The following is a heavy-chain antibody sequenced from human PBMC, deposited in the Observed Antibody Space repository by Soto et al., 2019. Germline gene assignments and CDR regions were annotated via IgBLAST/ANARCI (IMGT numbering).Heavy chain of an antibody. J-gene: IGHJ6*02. D-gene: IGHD3-10*01. CDR2: IDPSDSYT. CDR3: ARPRYYGSGSNWNYYGMDV. V-gene: IGHV5-10-1*01. Sequence: EVQLVQSGAEVKKPGESLRISCKGSGYSFTSYWISWVRQMPGKGLEWMGRIDPSDSYTNYSPSFQGHVTISADKSVSTADLQWSSLKASDTAMYYCARPRYYGSGSNWNYYGMDVWGQGTTVTVSS. CDR1: GYSFTSYW.